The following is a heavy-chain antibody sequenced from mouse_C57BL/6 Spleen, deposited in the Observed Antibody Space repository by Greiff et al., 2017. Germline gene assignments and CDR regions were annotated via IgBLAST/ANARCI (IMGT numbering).Heavy chain of an antibody. Sequence: QVQLQQSGAELVRPGTSVKVSCKASGYAFTNYLIEWVKQRPGQGLEWIGVINPGSGGTNYNEKFKGKATLTADKSSSTAYMQLSSLTSEDSAVYFCATYYEGGFDYWGQGTTLTVSS. CDR3: ATYYEGGFDY. CDR1: GYAFTNYL. D-gene: IGHD2-10*01. CDR2: INPGSGGT. J-gene: IGHJ2*01. V-gene: IGHV1-54*01.